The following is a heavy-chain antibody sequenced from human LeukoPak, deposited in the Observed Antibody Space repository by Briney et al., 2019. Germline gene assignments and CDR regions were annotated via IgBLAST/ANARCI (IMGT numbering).Heavy chain of an antibody. CDR3: AREVIAVAGYYYYYYMDV. V-gene: IGHV4-39*02. CDR1: GGSISSSSYY. CDR2: IYYSGST. D-gene: IGHD6-19*01. Sequence: DPSETLSLTCTASGGSISSSSYYWGWIRQPPGKGLEWIGSIYYSGSTYYNPSLKSRVTISVDTSKNQFSLKLSSVTAADTAVYYCAREVIAVAGYYYYYYMDVWGKGTTVTVSS. J-gene: IGHJ6*03.